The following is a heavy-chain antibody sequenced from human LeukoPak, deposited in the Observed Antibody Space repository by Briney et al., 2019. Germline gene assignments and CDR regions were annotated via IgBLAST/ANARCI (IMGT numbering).Heavy chain of an antibody. Sequence: GGSLRLSCAASGFTFSSYGMHWVRQAPGKGLEWVAVISYDGSNKYYADSVKGRFTISRDNSKNTLYLQMNSLRAEDTAVYYCAKGREYYYDSSGNQTYFDYWGQGTLVTVSS. CDR1: GFTFSSYG. CDR2: ISYDGSNK. CDR3: AKGREYYYDSSGNQTYFDY. D-gene: IGHD3-22*01. V-gene: IGHV3-30*18. J-gene: IGHJ4*02.